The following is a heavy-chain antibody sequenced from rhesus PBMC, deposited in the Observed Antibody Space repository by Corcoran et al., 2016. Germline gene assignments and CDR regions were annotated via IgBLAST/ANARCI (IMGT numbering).Heavy chain of an antibody. CDR3: ARGGAQGYSYSQFFDY. J-gene: IGHJ4*01. Sequence: QVQLQESGPGLVKPLETLSLTCAVSGGSISSNYWSWIRQPPGKGLEWIGYIYAQGRSTHSNPSLNSRVTLSVAASKNQFSLKLSSVTAADTAVYYCARGGAQGYSYSQFFDYWGQGVLVTVSS. V-gene: IGHV4S11*01. CDR1: GGSISSNY. CDR2: IYAQGRST. D-gene: IGHD5-12*01.